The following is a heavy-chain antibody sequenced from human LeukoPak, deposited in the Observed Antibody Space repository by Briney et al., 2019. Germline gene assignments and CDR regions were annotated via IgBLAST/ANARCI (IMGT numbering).Heavy chain of an antibody. CDR1: GFSFSSYW. CDR3: ATETGAFDI. CDR2: INSYGSST. Sequence: GGSLTLSCATSGFSFSSYWMHWVRQAPGKGLVWVSGINSYGSSTIYADSVEGRFTISRDNARNTLDLQMNSLRAEDTAVYYCATETGAFDIWGQGTMVTVSS. J-gene: IGHJ3*02. V-gene: IGHV3-74*01.